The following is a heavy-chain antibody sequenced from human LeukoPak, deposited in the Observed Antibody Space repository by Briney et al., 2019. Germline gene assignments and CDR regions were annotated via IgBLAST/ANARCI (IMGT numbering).Heavy chain of an antibody. Sequence: SVKVSCKASGYTFTSYGISWVRQAPGQGLEWMGRIIPILGIANYAQKFQGRVTITADKSTSTAYMELSSLRSEDTAVYYCASPRYSSSWGDYFDYWGQGTLVTVSS. J-gene: IGHJ4*02. CDR3: ASPRYSSSWGDYFDY. CDR2: IIPILGIA. D-gene: IGHD6-13*01. CDR1: GYTFTSYG. V-gene: IGHV1-69*04.